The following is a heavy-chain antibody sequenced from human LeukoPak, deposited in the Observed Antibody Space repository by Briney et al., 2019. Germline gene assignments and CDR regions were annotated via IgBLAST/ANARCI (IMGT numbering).Heavy chain of an antibody. CDR1: GYTFTSYG. V-gene: IGHV1-18*01. D-gene: IGHD2-15*01. Sequence: GASVKVSCKASGYTFTSYGISWVRQAPGQGLEWMGWISAYNGNTNYAQKLQGRVTMTTDTSTSTAYMELRSLRSDDTAVYYCARDVPVGCSGGSCYPYYFDYWGREPWSPSPQ. CDR3: ARDVPVGCSGGSCYPYYFDY. J-gene: IGHJ4*02. CDR2: ISAYNGNT.